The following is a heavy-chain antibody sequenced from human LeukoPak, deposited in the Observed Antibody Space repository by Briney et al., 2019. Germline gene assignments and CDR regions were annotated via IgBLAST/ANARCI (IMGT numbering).Heavy chain of an antibody. CDR2: ISWNSGSI. CDR3: ARDLNWETY. Sequence: LGGSLRLSCAASGFTFDDYAMHWVRQAPGKGLEWVSGISWNSGSIGYADSVKGRFTISRDNAKNSLYLQMNGLRAEDTAVYYCARDLNWETYWGQGTLVSVSS. D-gene: IGHD7-27*01. CDR1: GFTFDDYA. V-gene: IGHV3-9*01. J-gene: IGHJ4*02.